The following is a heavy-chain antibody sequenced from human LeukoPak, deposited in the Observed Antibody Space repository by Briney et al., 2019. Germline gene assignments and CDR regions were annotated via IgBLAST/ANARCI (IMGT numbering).Heavy chain of an antibody. V-gene: IGHV2-5*01. Sequence: SGPTLVNPTQTLTLTCTFSDFSLSSGGLGVGWIRQPPGKALEWLALIYYNGDNRYSPSLRSRLTITKDTSKNVVVFEMTNMDPADTATYYCARLRVTIDWRSYFDYWGQGILVTVSS. J-gene: IGHJ4*02. CDR1: DFSLSSGGLG. CDR3: ARLRVTIDWRSYFDY. CDR2: IYYNGDN. D-gene: IGHD3-9*01.